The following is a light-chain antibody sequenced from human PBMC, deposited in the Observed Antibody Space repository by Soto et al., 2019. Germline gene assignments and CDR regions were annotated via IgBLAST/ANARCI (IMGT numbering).Light chain of an antibody. CDR3: CSYAGPYTLL. CDR2: DVS. CDR1: SSDVGGYNY. J-gene: IGLJ2*01. Sequence: QSALTQPRSVSGSPGQSVTISCTGTSSDVGGYNYVSWYQQQTGKAPKLMIYDVSERPSGVPDRFSGSKSGNTASLTISGLQAEDEADYYCCSYAGPYTLLFGGGTTLTVL. V-gene: IGLV2-11*01.